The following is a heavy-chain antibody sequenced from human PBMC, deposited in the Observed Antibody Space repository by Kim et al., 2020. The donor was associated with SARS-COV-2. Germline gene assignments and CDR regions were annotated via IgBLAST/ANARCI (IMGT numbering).Heavy chain of an antibody. CDR3: ATLRRVVVVPAARGWSAIDY. CDR2: INHSGST. D-gene: IGHD2-2*01. V-gene: IGHV4-34*01. Sequence: SETLSLTCAVYGGSFSGYYWSWIRQPPGKGLEWIGEINHSGSTNYNPSLKSRVTISVDTSKNQFSLKLSSVTAADTAVYYCATLRRVVVVPAARGWSAIDYWGQGTLVTVSS. J-gene: IGHJ4*02. CDR1: GGSFSGYY.